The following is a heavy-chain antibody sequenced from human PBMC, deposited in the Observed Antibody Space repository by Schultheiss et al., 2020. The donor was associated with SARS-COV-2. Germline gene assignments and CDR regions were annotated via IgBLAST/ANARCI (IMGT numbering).Heavy chain of an antibody. CDR2: ISYDGSNK. D-gene: IGHD1-14*01. J-gene: IGHJ6*02. CDR1: GFTVSSYA. Sequence: GGSLRLSCAASGFTVSSYAMHWVRQAPGKGLEWVAVISYDGSNKYYADSVKGRFTISRDNSKNTLYLQMNSLRAEDTAVYYCARDHTATETAKYYYYYGMDVWGQGTTVTVSS. V-gene: IGHV3-30*07. CDR3: ARDHTATETAKYYYYYGMDV.